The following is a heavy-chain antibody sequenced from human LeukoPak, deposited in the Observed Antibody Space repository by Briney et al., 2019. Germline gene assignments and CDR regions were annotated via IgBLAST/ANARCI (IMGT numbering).Heavy chain of an antibody. J-gene: IGHJ4*02. Sequence: GGSLRLSCAASGITVSSTYMSWVRQAPGKGLEWVSVIYTGGNTDDADSVKGRFTISRDNSKNTLYLQMNGLRAEDTAVYYCARVGCSTTSCYGDYWGQGTLVTVSS. V-gene: IGHV3-53*01. CDR3: ARVGCSTTSCYGDY. D-gene: IGHD2-2*01. CDR2: IYTGGNT. CDR1: GITVSSTY.